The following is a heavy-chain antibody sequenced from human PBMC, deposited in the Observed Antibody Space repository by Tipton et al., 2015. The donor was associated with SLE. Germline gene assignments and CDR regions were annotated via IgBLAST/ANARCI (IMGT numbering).Heavy chain of an antibody. CDR1: GGSISSGDYY. CDR3: ARDGETAMVTHDY. V-gene: IGHV4-30-4*01. J-gene: IGHJ4*02. CDR2: IYYSGTT. D-gene: IGHD5-18*01. Sequence: TLSLTCTVSGGSISSGDYYWSWIRQPPGKGLEWIGNIYYSGTTYYSPSLKSRVTISVDTSKNQFSLKLSSVTAADTAVYYCARDGETAMVTHDYWGQGTLVTVSS.